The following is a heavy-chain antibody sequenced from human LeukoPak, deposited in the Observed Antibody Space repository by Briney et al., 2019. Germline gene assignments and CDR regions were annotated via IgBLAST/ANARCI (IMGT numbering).Heavy chain of an antibody. CDR1: GGSISSYY. Sequence: SETLSLTCTVSGGSISSYYWSWIRQPPGKGLEWIGYIYYSGSTNYNPSLKSRVTISVDTSKNQFSLKLSSVTAADTAAYYCARRPELVNWFDHWGQGTLVTVSS. CDR3: ARRPELVNWFDH. CDR2: IYYSGST. D-gene: IGHD6-13*01. J-gene: IGHJ5*02. V-gene: IGHV4-59*08.